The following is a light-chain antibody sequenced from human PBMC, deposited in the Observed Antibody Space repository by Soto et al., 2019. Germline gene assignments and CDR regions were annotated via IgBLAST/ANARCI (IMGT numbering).Light chain of an antibody. CDR1: QSISSD. CDR3: QQYNNWPRI. CDR2: GAS. J-gene: IGKJ2*01. V-gene: IGKV3-15*01. Sequence: ETVMTQSPATLSVSPGERATLSCRASQSISSDVAWYQQKPGQAPRLLIYGASTSAPGIPGRFSGSGSGREFTLTISSLQSEDVAVYYCQQYNNWPRIFGQGTKLEIK.